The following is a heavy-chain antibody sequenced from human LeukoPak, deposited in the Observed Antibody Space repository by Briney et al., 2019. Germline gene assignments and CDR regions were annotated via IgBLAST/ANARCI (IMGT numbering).Heavy chain of an antibody. CDR1: GFTFGDYA. CDR3: TRGGNNWNDGPPSPHRYYFDY. CDR2: IRSKAYGGTT. D-gene: IGHD1-1*01. Sequence: GGSLRLSCTASGFTFGDYAMSWVRQAPGKGLEWVGFIRSKAYGGTTEYAASVKGRFTISRDDSKSIAYLQMNSLRTEDTAVYYCTRGGNNWNDGPPSPHRYYFDYWGQGTLVTVSS. J-gene: IGHJ4*02. V-gene: IGHV3-49*04.